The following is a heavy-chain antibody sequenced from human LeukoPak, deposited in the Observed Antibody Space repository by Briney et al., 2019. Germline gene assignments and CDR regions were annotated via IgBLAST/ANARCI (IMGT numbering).Heavy chain of an antibody. CDR1: GGTFSSYA. Sequence: ASVTVSCTASGGTFSSYAISWVRQAPGQGLEWMGWISAYNGNTNYAQKLQGRVTMTTDTSTSTAYMELWSLRSDDTAVYYCARTPRYCSGGSCYGGYWGQGTLVTVSS. D-gene: IGHD2-15*01. CDR2: ISAYNGNT. J-gene: IGHJ4*02. V-gene: IGHV1-18*01. CDR3: ARTPRYCSGGSCYGGY.